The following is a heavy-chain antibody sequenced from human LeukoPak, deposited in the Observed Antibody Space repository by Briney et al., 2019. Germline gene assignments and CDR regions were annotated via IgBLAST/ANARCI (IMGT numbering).Heavy chain of an antibody. Sequence: PGTSLRLSCSPSGVNFRMHAMHWVRQAPGKGLEWVAMIWRGGNYKFHVDSVQGRFAISRDDSRNTVFLQMDSLREEDTAVYYCVTDPPDSGWAFWSWGQGALVTVSS. V-gene: IGHV3-33*01. J-gene: IGHJ5*02. D-gene: IGHD6-19*01. CDR1: GVNFRMHA. CDR2: IWRGGNYK. CDR3: VTDPPDSGWAFWS.